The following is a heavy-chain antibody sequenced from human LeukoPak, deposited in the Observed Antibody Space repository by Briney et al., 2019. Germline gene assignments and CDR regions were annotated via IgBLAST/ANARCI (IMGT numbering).Heavy chain of an antibody. Sequence: GGSLRLSCAASGFTVSSNYMSWVRQAPGKGLEWVSVIYSGGSTYYADSVKGRFTISRDNSKNTLYLQMNSLRAEDTAVYYCAGGHLSGSYLFDYWGQGTLVTVSS. J-gene: IGHJ4*02. CDR1: GFTVSSNY. V-gene: IGHV3-53*01. CDR3: AGGHLSGSYLFDY. D-gene: IGHD1-26*01. CDR2: IYSGGST.